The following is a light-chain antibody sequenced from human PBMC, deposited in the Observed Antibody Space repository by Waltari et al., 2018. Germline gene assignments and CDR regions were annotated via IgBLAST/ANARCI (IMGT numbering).Light chain of an antibody. CDR1: AVSNQY. Sequence: YELTQPHSVSVSPVQTASITFSADAVSNQYDSWYQQKPRQTPILLIFKDTERSLGIPGRFSGSNSGKIVTLTISGVQAQDEADYYCQSTHNSGAYVVFGGGTKLTVL. J-gene: IGLJ2*01. V-gene: IGLV3-25*03. CDR3: QSTHNSGAYVV. CDR2: KDT.